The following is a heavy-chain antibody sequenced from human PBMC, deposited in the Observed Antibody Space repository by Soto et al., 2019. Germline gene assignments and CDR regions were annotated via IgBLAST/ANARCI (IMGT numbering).Heavy chain of an antibody. CDR3: ANGAEDS. CDR1: GFTFSSYG. V-gene: IGHV3-30*18. CDR2: ISYDGSNK. Sequence: QVQLVESGGGVVQPGRSLRLSCAASGFTFSSYGMHWVRQAPGKGLEWVAVISYDGSNKYYADSVKGRFTISRDNSKNTLYLQMNSLRAEDTAVYYCANGAEDSWGQGTMVTVSS. J-gene: IGHJ3*01.